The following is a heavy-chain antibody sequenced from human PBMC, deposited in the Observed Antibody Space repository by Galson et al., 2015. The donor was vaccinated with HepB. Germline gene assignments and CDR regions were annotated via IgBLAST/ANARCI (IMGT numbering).Heavy chain of an antibody. CDR1: GYTFTSYG. D-gene: IGHD6-19*01. V-gene: IGHV1-18*04. CDR3: ARDTLLVPGHFDY. CDR2: ISGHNGKT. J-gene: IGHJ4*02. Sequence: SVKVSCKASGYTFTSYGISWVRQAPGQGLEWLGWISGHNGKTKYAQKVQVRVTMTTDTSTRTAYMELRILSSDDTAVYYCARDTLLVPGHFDYWGQGTLVIVSS.